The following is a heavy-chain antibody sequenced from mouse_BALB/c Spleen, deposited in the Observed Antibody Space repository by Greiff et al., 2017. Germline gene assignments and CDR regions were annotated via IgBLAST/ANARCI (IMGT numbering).Heavy chain of an antibody. V-gene: IGHV1S41*01. J-gene: IGHJ2*01. CDR2: LAPGSGST. Sequence: DLVKPGASVKLSCKASGYTFTSYWINWIKQRPGQGLEWIGRLAPGSGSTYYNEMFKGKATLTVDTSSSTAYIQLSSLSSEDSAVYFCANDYDYDEGFDYWGQGTTRTVSS. CDR1: GYTFTSYW. CDR3: ANDYDYDEGFDY. D-gene: IGHD2-4*01.